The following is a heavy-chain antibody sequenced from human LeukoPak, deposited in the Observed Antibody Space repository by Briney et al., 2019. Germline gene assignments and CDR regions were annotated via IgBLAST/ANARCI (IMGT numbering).Heavy chain of an antibody. J-gene: IGHJ4*01. CDR3: ARGLGYGERSGKY. Sequence: SETLSLTCSVYGGSFSGYYWSWIRQPPGKGLEWIGEINQSGVTNYSPSLKSRVTISVDTSKNQFSLRLSSVTAADTAVYYCARGLGYGERSGKYWSHGTLVTVSS. D-gene: IGHD4-17*01. V-gene: IGHV4-34*01. CDR2: INQSGVT. CDR1: GGSFSGYY.